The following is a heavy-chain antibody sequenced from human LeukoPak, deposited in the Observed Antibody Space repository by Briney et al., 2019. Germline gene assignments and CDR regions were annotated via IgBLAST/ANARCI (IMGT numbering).Heavy chain of an antibody. V-gene: IGHV3-30*03. CDR3: ASDDRIVVVPAAIVY. CDR1: GFTFSSYG. Sequence: PGGSLRLSCAASGFTFSSYGMHWVRQAPGKGLEWVAVISYDGSNKYYADSVKGRFTISRDNSKNTLYLQMNSLRAEDTAVYYCASDDRIVVVPAAIVYWGQGTLVTVSS. J-gene: IGHJ4*02. D-gene: IGHD2-2*02. CDR2: ISYDGSNK.